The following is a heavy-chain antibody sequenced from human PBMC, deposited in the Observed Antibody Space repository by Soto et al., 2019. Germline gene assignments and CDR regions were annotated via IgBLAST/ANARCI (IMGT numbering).Heavy chain of an antibody. J-gene: IGHJ3*02. Sequence: SETLSLTCAVSGGSISSSNWWSWVRQPPGKGLEWIGEIYHSGSRNYNPSLKSRVTMSVDKSKNQISLKLSSVTAADTAVYYCTTGITMIVVAWGAFDIWGQGTMVTVSS. CDR3: TTGITMIVVAWGAFDI. CDR1: GGSISSSNW. V-gene: IGHV4-4*02. CDR2: IYHSGSR. D-gene: IGHD3-22*01.